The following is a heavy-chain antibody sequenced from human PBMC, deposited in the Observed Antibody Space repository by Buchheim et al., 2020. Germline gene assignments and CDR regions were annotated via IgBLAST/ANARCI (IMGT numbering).Heavy chain of an antibody. CDR2: ISYDGSNK. CDR1: GFTFSSYG. Sequence: QVQLVESGGGVVQPGRSLRLSCAASGFTFSSYGMHWVRQAPGKGLEWVAVISYDGSNKYYADSVKGRFTISRDNSKNTLYLQMNSLRAEDTAVYYCFSAGVYYDSSGQFAWGQGTL. J-gene: IGHJ5*02. CDR3: FSAGVYYDSSGQFA. V-gene: IGHV3-30*03. D-gene: IGHD3-22*01.